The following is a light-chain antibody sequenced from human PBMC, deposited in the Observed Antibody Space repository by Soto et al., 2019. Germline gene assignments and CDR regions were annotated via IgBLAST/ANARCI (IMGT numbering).Light chain of an antibody. Sequence: SSEPTQPPSVSVAPGKTARITCGGNNIGSKSVHWYQQKPGQAPVLVIYYDSDRPSGIPERFSGSNSGNTATLTISRVEAGDEADYYCQVWDSSSDHVVFGGGTKVTVL. CDR1: NIGSKS. CDR2: YDS. CDR3: QVWDSSSDHVV. J-gene: IGLJ2*01. V-gene: IGLV3-21*04.